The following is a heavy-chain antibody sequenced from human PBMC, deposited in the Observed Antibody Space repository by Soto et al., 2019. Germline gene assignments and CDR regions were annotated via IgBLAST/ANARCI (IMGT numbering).Heavy chain of an antibody. CDR3: ARMSNYEDFTNNAIEI. CDR2: IYNSGST. D-gene: IGHD4-4*01. J-gene: IGHJ3*02. V-gene: IGHV4-59*08. Sequence: PSETLSLTCTVSGGSISSYYWSWIRQPPGKGLEWIAYIYNSGSTKYNPSLRSRVTISVDTSKNQFSLKLSSVTAADTAVYYCARMSNYEDFTNNAIEIWGQGTMVTVSS. CDR1: GGSISSYY.